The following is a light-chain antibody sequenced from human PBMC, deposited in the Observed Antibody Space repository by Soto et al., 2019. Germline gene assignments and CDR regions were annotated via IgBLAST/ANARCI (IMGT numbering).Light chain of an antibody. CDR3: CSYAGSSTPLI. Sequence: QSVLAQPPSVSGAPGQRVTISCTGSSSNIGAGYDVHWYQQLPGTAPKLLIYGNSNRPSGVPDRFSGSKSGTSASLAITGLQAEDEADYYCCSYAGSSTPLIFGTGTKVTV. CDR2: GNS. V-gene: IGLV1-40*01. CDR1: SSNIGAGYD. J-gene: IGLJ1*01.